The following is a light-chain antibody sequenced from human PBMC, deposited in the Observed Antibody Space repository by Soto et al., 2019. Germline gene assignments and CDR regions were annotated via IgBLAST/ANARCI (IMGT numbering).Light chain of an antibody. V-gene: IGKV1-27*01. CDR1: QGISTY. CDR3: QKYNSAPRP. J-gene: IGKJ1*01. Sequence: DIQMTQSPSSLSSSVGDRVTITCRASQGISTYFAWYKQKPGKVPKLLIYAASTLHSGVPFGFSVSGSGSDSALTIISPLLENDATVYLQKYNSAPRPFGHGIKVEIK. CDR2: AAS.